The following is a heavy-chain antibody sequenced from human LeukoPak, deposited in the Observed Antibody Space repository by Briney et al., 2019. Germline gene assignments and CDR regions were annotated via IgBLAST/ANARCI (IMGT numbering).Heavy chain of an antibody. CDR3: ARHLLYGSGSYYFDY. D-gene: IGHD3-10*01. V-gene: IGHV4-34*01. CDR2: INHSGST. J-gene: IGHJ4*02. Sequence: SETLSLTCSVYSGSFSGYYWSWIRQPPGKGLEWIGEINHSGSTNYNPSLKSRVTISVDTSKNQFSLKLSSVTAADTAVYYCARHLLYGSGSYYFDYWGQGTLVTVSS. CDR1: SGSFSGYY.